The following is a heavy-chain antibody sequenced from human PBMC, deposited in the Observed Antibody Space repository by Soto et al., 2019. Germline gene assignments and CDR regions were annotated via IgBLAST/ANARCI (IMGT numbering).Heavy chain of an antibody. J-gene: IGHJ6*02. CDR1: GGSISSSGYS. CDR2: IYHSGST. D-gene: IGHD2-15*01. CDR3: ASGGYCSGGSCYSDYYGMDV. V-gene: IGHV4-30-2*06. Sequence: SETLSLTCAVSGGSISSSGYSWNWIRQSPGKGLEWIGEIYHSGSTNYNPSLKSRVTISVDKSKNQFSLKLSSVTAADTAVYYCASGGYCSGGSCYSDYYGMDVWGQGTTVTVSS.